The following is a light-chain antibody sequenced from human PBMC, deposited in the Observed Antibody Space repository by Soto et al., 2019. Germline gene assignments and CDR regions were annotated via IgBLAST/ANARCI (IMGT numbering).Light chain of an antibody. Sequence: SYELTQSPSVSVAPGQTAKITCGESGVGSKSVHWYQQKPGQAPVLVVYDDSDRPSGIPERFSGSNSGNTATLTISRVEAGDEADYYCQVWDSSSDHYVFGTGTKVTV. V-gene: IGLV3-21*02. CDR3: QVWDSSSDHYV. CDR2: DDS. J-gene: IGLJ1*01. CDR1: GVGSKS.